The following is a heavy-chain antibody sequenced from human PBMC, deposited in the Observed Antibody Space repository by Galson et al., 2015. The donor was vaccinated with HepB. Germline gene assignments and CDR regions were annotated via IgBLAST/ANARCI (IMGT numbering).Heavy chain of an antibody. CDR2: ISYDGSDK. J-gene: IGHJ4*02. CDR3: AKSGYGDYDTPYYFDY. V-gene: IGHV3-30*18. CDR1: GFIFTNYG. D-gene: IGHD4-17*01. Sequence: SLRLSCAASGFIFTNYGMHWARQAPGKGLEWVAGISYDGSDKYYADSVKGRFTISRDNSKNTLYLQMNSLKAEDTTVYYCAKSGYGDYDTPYYFDYWGQGTLVTVSS.